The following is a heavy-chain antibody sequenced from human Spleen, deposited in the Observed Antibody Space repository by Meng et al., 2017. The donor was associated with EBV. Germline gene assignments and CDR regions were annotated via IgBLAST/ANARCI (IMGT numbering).Heavy chain of an antibody. D-gene: IGHD3-10*01. CDR3: ASLWGSGSFHDF. V-gene: IGHV1-2*06. J-gene: IGHJ4*02. Sequence: SVAELKNPGDSVKVSCKATGYTFLSPYVHWVRQAPGQGLEWLGRVFPYNGATDYSQKFQGRVTMTSDTSITTVYMDLNSLRSDDTAVYYCASLWGSGSFHDFWGQGTLVTVSS. CDR1: GYTFLSPY. CDR2: VFPYNGAT.